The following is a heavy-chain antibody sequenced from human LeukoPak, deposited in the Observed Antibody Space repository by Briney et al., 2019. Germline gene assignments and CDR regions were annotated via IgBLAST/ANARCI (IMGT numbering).Heavy chain of an antibody. CDR2: IYYSGST. CDR3: AGGGKGYSYGPDAFDI. Sequence: SETLSLTCTVSGDSVNSGSYYWGWIRQPPGKGLEWIGSIYYSGSTYYNPSLKSRVTISVDTSKNQFSLKLSSVTAADTAVYYCAGGGKGYSYGPDAFDIWGQGTMVTVSS. J-gene: IGHJ3*02. V-gene: IGHV4-39*01. CDR1: GDSVNSGSYY. D-gene: IGHD5-18*01.